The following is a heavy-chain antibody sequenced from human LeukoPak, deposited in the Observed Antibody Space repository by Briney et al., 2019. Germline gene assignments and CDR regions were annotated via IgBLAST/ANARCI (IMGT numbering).Heavy chain of an antibody. J-gene: IGHJ4*02. CDR3: ARGLDSSSHDY. D-gene: IGHD6-13*01. CDR1: GFTVSSNY. V-gene: IGHV3-21*01. Sequence: GGSLRLSCAASGFTVSSNYMNWVRQAPGKGLEWVSSISSSSSYIYYADSVKGRFTISRDNAKNSLYLQMNSLRAEDTAVYYCARGLDSSSHDYWGQGTLVTVSS. CDR2: ISSSSSYI.